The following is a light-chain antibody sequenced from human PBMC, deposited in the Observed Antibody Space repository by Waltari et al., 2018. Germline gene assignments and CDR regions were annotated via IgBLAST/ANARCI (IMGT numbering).Light chain of an antibody. CDR1: QSISSH. CDR2: DES. J-gene: IGKJ1*01. V-gene: IGKV3-11*01. CDR3: QQRSNLWT. Sequence: ETVLTQSPATLSLSPGERATLSCRASQSISSHLAWYQQKPGQPPRLLIYDESKRATGIPARFSCSGSGIDFTLTISSLEPEDFAVYYCQQRSNLWTFGQGTKVEIK.